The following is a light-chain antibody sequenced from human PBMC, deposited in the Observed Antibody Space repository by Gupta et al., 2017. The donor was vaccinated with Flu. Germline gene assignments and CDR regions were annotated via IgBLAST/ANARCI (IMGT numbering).Light chain of an antibody. CDR2: GAS. CDR1: QSVSSNY. Sequence: ERVASSCRASQSVSSNYLAWFQQKPGQAPRLLIYGASSRATGIPARFSGSGSGTDFTLTISRLEPEDFAVYYCQQYGSSPWTFGQGTKVEI. CDR3: QQYGSSPWT. J-gene: IGKJ1*01. V-gene: IGKV3-20*01.